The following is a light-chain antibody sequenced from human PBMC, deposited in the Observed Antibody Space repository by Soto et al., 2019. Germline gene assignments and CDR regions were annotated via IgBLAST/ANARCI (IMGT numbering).Light chain of an antibody. CDR1: SSDVGGYNC. Sequence: QSALTQPPSASGSPEQSVTISCTGTSSDVGGYNCVSWYQQHPGKAPKLMIYEVSKRPSGVPDRCSGSKSGNTASLTVSGLQAEDEADYYCSAYAGSNIPVVFGGGTKLTVL. J-gene: IGLJ2*01. CDR2: EVS. CDR3: SAYAGSNIPVV. V-gene: IGLV2-8*01.